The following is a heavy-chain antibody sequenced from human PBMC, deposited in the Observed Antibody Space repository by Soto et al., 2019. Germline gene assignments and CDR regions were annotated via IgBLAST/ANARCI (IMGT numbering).Heavy chain of an antibody. D-gene: IGHD3-10*01. V-gene: IGHV4-34*01. CDR2: INDSGNI. Sequence: QVQLQQWGAGLLKPSETLSLTCAVYGGSFRGYQWSWSRPTPGKGLEWSRDINDSGNIKYNPSLKSRVTIVVDTPKTEISLKLSSVTAAAAAVYYWARSVILLVGELSRGGDYYCYMDVWGTGTTSTVSS. J-gene: IGHJ6*03. CDR1: GGSFRGYQ. CDR3: ARSVILLVGELSRGGDYYCYMDV.